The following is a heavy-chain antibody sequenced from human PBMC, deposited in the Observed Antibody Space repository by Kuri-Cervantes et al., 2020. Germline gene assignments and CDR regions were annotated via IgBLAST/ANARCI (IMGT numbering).Heavy chain of an antibody. D-gene: IGHD6-13*01. Sequence: GGSLRLSCAASGFTFSDYYMSWIRQAPGKGLEWVSYISSSGSTIYYADSVKGRFTISRDNAKNSLYLQMNSLRAEDTAVYYCARVAAAGYYDAFDIWGQGTMVTVSS. CDR3: ARVAAAGYYDAFDI. J-gene: IGHJ3*02. V-gene: IGHV3-11*01. CDR2: ISSSGSTI. CDR1: GFTFSDYY.